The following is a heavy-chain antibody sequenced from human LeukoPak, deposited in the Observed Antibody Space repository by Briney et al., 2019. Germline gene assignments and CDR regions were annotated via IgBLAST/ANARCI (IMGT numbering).Heavy chain of an antibody. CDR3: ARGVYIAAAQYGY. V-gene: IGHV4-59*01. CDR2: IYYSGTT. J-gene: IGHJ4*02. Sequence: SETLSLTCTVSGGSLSSYYWSWIRPPPGKGREWVGYIYYSGTTNYNPSLKSRVTISVDTSKNQSSLKLSSVTAADTAVYYCARGVYIAAAQYGYWGQGTLVTASS. CDR1: GGSLSSYY. D-gene: IGHD6-13*01.